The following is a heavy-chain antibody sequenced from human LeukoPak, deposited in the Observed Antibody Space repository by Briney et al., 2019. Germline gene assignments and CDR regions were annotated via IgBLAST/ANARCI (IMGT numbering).Heavy chain of an antibody. CDR3: AREGYDFWSGYCDY. Sequence: SVKVSCKASGGTFSSYAISWVRQAPGQGLEWMGRIIPIFGTANYAQKFQGRVTITTDGSTSTAYMELSSLRSEDTAVYYCAREGYDFWSGYCDYWGQGTLVTVSS. CDR1: GGTFSSYA. J-gene: IGHJ4*02. D-gene: IGHD3-3*01. CDR2: IIPIFGTA. V-gene: IGHV1-69*05.